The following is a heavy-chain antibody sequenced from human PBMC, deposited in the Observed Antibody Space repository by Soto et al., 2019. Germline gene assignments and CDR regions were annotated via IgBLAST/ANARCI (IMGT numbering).Heavy chain of an antibody. CDR1: GGSFSDYY. CDR2: INHSGST. D-gene: IGHD3-10*01. J-gene: IGHJ5*02. Sequence: SETLSLTCAVYGGSFSDYYWSWIRQPPGKGLEWIGEINHSGSTNYNPSLKSRVTISVDTSKNQFSLKLSSVTAADTAVYYCAREGRYYASGRFWWFDPWGQGTLVTVSS. V-gene: IGHV4-34*01. CDR3: AREGRYYASGRFWWFDP.